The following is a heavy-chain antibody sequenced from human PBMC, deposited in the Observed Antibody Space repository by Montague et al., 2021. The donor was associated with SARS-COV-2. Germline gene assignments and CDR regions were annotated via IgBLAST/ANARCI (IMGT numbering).Heavy chain of an antibody. CDR2: ISHSGST. CDR3: VRVPYRLLFVPRYYGMDV. V-gene: IGHV4-34*01. Sequence: SETLSLTCAVYGGSLSGHYWSWIRQPPGEGLEWIAEISHSGSTSYNPSLKSRVTISVDTSKNQFSLKLSSATAADTAVYYCVRVPYRLLFVPRYYGMDVWGQGTTVTVSS. J-gene: IGHJ6*02. CDR1: GGSLSGHY. D-gene: IGHD2-2*01.